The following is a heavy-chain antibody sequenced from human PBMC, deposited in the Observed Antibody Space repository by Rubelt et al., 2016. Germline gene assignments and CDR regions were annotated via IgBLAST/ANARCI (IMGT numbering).Heavy chain of an antibody. Sequence: QVQLVESGGGVVQPGRSLRLSCAASGFTFSSYAMHWVRQAPGKGLEWVAVISYDGSNKYYADSVKGRFTISRDNSKNTLYLQMNSLRAEDTAVYYCARAYCSGATCYSPDYWGQGTLVTVSS. D-gene: IGHD2-15*01. CDR2: ISYDGSNK. CDR3: ARAYCSGATCYSPDY. J-gene: IGHJ4*02. V-gene: IGHV3-30*04. CDR1: GFTFSSYA.